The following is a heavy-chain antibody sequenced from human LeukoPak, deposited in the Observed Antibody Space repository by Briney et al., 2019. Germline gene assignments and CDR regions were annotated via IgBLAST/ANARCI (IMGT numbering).Heavy chain of an antibody. V-gene: IGHV1-46*01. CDR2: INPSGGSS. D-gene: IGHD2-8*01. CDR3: ARMVS. Sequence: GASVKVSCKTSGYTFTDFYIHWIRQAPGRGLEWMGIINPSGGSSSYAQKFRDRVTMTSDTSTNTVYMQLNGLTSEDTAVYYCARMVSWGQGTLVTVSS. J-gene: IGHJ1*01. CDR1: GYTFTDFY.